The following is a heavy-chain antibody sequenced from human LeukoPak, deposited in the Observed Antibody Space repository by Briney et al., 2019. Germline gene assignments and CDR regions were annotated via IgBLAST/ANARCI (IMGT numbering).Heavy chain of an antibody. D-gene: IGHD2-15*01. CDR2: IYSGGST. Sequence: GGSLRLSCAASGFTFSSYAMSWVRQAPGKGLEWVSVIYSGGSTYYADSVKGRFTISRDNSKNTLYLQMNSLRAEDTAVYYCARGGYCSGGSCYPHDAFDIWGQGTMVTVSS. J-gene: IGHJ3*02. CDR3: ARGGYCSGGSCYPHDAFDI. CDR1: GFTFSSYA. V-gene: IGHV3-66*01.